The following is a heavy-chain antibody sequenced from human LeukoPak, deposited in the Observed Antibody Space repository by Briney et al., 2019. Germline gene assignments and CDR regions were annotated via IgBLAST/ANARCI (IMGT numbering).Heavy chain of an antibody. CDR3: ARGGGQWLIIDY. CDR2: IYYSGST. Sequence: SQTLSLTCTVSGGSISSGDYYWSWIRQPPGKGLEWIGYIYYSGSTNYNPSLKSRVTISVDTSKNQFSLKLSSVTAADTAVYYCARGGGQWLIIDYWGQGTLVTVSS. D-gene: IGHD6-19*01. CDR1: GGSISSGDYY. J-gene: IGHJ4*02. V-gene: IGHV4-61*08.